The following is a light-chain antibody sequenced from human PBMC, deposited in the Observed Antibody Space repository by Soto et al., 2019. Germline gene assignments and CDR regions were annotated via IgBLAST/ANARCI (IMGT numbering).Light chain of an antibody. J-gene: IGLJ1*01. CDR2: EVN. V-gene: IGLV2-23*02. CDR3: SSYAGAITFYG. Sequence: SPLTQPASVSGSPGQSTTISCIGTSSDVGTYTLVSWYQQHPGKAPKLVIYEVNKRPAGVSKRFSGSKSGDTASLTISGLQAEDEADYYCSSYAGAITFYGFGPGTKVTVL. CDR1: SSDVGTYTL.